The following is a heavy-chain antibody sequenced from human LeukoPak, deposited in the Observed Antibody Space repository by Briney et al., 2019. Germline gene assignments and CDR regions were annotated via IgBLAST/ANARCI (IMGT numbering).Heavy chain of an antibody. J-gene: IGHJ4*02. CDR3: ASLRERSYYARGFDY. CDR1: GGSFSGYY. D-gene: IGHD1-26*01. Sequence: SETLSLTCAVYGGSFSGYYWSWIRQPPGKGLEWIGEINHSGSTNYNPSLKSRVTISVDTSKNQFSLKLSSVTAADTAVYYCASLRERSYYARGFDYWGQGTLVTVPS. CDR2: INHSGST. V-gene: IGHV4-34*01.